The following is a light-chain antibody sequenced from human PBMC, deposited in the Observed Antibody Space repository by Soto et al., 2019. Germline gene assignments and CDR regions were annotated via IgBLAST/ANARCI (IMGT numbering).Light chain of an antibody. V-gene: IGLV2-11*01. CDR1: RSDVGGYDY. J-gene: IGLJ1*01. CDR3: CSYAGSYSYV. CDR2: DVI. Sequence: QSALTQPRSVSGSPGQSVSISCTGARSDVGGYDYVSWYQQHPDKAPKVIIYDVIKRPSGVPDRFSGSKSGNTASLTISGLQSDDEAHYYCCSYAGSYSYVFGPGTKLTVL.